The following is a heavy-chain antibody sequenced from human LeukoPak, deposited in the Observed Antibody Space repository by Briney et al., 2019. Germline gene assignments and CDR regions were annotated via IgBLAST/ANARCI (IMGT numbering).Heavy chain of an antibody. J-gene: IGHJ5*02. CDR1: GYTFTGYY. D-gene: IGHD2-21*01. CDR2: INPNSGGT. CDR3: ARDMGGGDLMFWFDP. V-gene: IGHV1-2*02. Sequence: GASVKVSCKASGYTFTGYYMHWVRQAPGQGLEWMGWINPNSGGTNYAQKFQGRVTMTRDTSISTAYMELSRLGSDDTAVYYCARDMGGGDLMFWFDPWGQGTLVTVSS.